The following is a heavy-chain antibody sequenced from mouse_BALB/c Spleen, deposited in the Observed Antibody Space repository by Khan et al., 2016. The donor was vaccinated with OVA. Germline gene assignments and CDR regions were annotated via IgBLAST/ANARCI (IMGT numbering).Heavy chain of an antibody. J-gene: IGHJ3*01. Sequence: VQLQESGAELVKPGASVKLSCKASGYTFTSYYMYWVKQRPGQGLEWIGEINPSNGGTNFNEKFKSKATLTVDKSSSTAYMQLSSLTSEDSAVSYCTRRGTARATLWFAYWGQGTLVTVSA. D-gene: IGHD3-2*01. V-gene: IGHV1S81*02. CDR3: TRRGTARATLWFAY. CDR2: INPSNGGT. CDR1: GYTFTSYY.